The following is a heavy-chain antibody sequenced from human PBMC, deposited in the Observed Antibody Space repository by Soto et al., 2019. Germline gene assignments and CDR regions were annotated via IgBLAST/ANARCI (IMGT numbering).Heavy chain of an antibody. CDR3: AKTGGSEEWYYYYGMDV. Sequence: QVQLVQSGAEVKKPGASVKVSCKASGYTFTSYYMHSVRQAPGQGLEWMGIIDPSGGSTSYAQKFQGRVTMTRDTSTSTVFMELSSLRSEDTAVYYCAKTGGSEEWYYYYGMDVWGQGTTVTVSS. J-gene: IGHJ6*02. V-gene: IGHV1-46*01. CDR1: GYTFTSYY. CDR2: IDPSGGST. D-gene: IGHD1-26*01.